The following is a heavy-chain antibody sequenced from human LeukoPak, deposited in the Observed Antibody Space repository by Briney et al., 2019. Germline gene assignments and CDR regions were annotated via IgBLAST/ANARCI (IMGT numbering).Heavy chain of an antibody. CDR1: GGSISSSSYY. J-gene: IGHJ3*02. D-gene: IGHD3-22*01. CDR2: IYYSGST. Sequence: PSETLSLTCTVSGGSISSSSYYRGWIRQPPGKGLEWIGSIYYSGSTYYNPSLKSRVTISVDTSKNQFSLKLSSVTAADTAVYYCARQRGTMNGAFDIWGRGTMVTVSP. CDR3: ARQRGTMNGAFDI. V-gene: IGHV4-39*01.